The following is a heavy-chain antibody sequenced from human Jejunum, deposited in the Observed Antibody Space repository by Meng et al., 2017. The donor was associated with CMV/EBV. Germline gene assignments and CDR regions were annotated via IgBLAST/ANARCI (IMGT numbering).Heavy chain of an antibody. D-gene: IGHD6-19*01. CDR3: ASGYSSGWNYFHY. V-gene: IGHV4-30-4*01. CDR2: IDNRGST. Sequence: HLQGSGPGLVRASLTLSRTCTASGAVISSGDVCWSWIRQPPEKGLEYIGYIDNRGSTDCNPYLKRRVTMSMDTSKNQFSLKLTSVTAADTAVYYCASGYSSGWNYFHYWGQGTLVTVSS. J-gene: IGHJ4*02. CDR1: GAVISSGDVC.